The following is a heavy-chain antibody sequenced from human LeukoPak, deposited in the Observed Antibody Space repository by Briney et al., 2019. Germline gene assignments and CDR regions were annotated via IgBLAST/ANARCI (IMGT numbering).Heavy chain of an antibody. CDR1: GGSISSSNYH. V-gene: IGHV4-39*01. J-gene: IGHJ4*02. CDR3: ARQFDY. CDR2: IYYGGNT. Sequence: PSETLSLTCTVSGGSISSSNYHWGWIRQSPGKGLEWTGSIYYGGNTYYNPSLKSRVTISVDTSKDQFSLKLNSVTAADTAVYYCARQFDYWGQGTLVTVSS.